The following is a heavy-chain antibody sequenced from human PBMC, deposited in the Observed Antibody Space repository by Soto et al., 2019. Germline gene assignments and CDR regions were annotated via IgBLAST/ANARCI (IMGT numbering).Heavy chain of an antibody. D-gene: IGHD2-21*02. Sequence: GGSLRLSCAASGFTFSSYWMHWVRQAPGKGLVWVSRINSDGSSTSYADSVKGRFTISRDNAKNTLYLQMNSLRAEDTAVYYCARRSAYCGGDRYRPHYYGMDVWGQGTTVTVSS. CDR3: ARRSAYCGGDRYRPHYYGMDV. V-gene: IGHV3-74*01. CDR2: INSDGSST. CDR1: GFTFSSYW. J-gene: IGHJ6*02.